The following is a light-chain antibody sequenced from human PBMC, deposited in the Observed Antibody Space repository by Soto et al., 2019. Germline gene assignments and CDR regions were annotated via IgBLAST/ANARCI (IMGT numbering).Light chain of an antibody. V-gene: IGKV3-11*01. CDR3: QQRSNLPRT. CDR1: QSVSSY. Sequence: EIVLTQSPATLSLSPGERATLSCMASQSVSSYLAWYQQKPGQAPRLLIYDASNRATGIPARFSGSGSGTDFTLIISSLEPEDFAVYYCQQRSNLPRTFGQGTKVEIK. CDR2: DAS. J-gene: IGKJ1*01.